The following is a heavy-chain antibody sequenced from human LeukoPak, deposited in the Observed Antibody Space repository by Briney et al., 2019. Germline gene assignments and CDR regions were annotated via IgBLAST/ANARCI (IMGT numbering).Heavy chain of an antibody. CDR3: AKDSFDWLFWFDP. CDR2: ISYDGSNK. Sequence: GGSLRLSCAASGFTFSTYNMNWVRQAPGKGLEWVAVISYDGSNKYYADSVKGRFTISRDNSKNTLYLQMNSLRAEDTAVYYCAKDSFDWLFWFDPWGQGTLVTVSS. CDR1: GFTFSTYN. D-gene: IGHD3-9*01. V-gene: IGHV3-30*18. J-gene: IGHJ5*02.